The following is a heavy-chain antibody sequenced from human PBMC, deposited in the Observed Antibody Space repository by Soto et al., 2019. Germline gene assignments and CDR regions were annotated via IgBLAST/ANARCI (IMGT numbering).Heavy chain of an antibody. Sequence: EVHLEESGGDLVQPGGSLRLSCAASGFTLSAYWMTWVRQAPGKGLEWVANINRDGSKKSYLDSVRGRFTISRDNVGNSLSLQMDSLRADDTALYYCARDVSPGSGRVYRDAFDIWGQGTMVTVSS. D-gene: IGHD3-10*01. CDR1: GFTLSAYW. V-gene: IGHV3-7*05. J-gene: IGHJ3*02. CDR2: INRDGSKK. CDR3: ARDVSPGSGRVYRDAFDI.